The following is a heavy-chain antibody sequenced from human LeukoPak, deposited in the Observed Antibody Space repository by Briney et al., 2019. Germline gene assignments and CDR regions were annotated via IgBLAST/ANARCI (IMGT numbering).Heavy chain of an antibody. CDR3: ARMYYYGSGSPDLDY. CDR1: GGTFSSYA. V-gene: IGHV1-69*04. Sequence: SVKVSCKASGGTFSSYAISWVRQAPGQGLEWMGRIIPILGIANYAQKFQGRVTITADKSTSTAYMELSSLRSEDTAVYYCARMYYYGSGSPDLDYWGQGTLVTVSS. D-gene: IGHD3-10*01. J-gene: IGHJ4*02. CDR2: IIPILGIA.